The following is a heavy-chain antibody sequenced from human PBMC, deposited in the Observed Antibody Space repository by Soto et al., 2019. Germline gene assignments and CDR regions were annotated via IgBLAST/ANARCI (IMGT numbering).Heavy chain of an antibody. Sequence: SETLSLTCTVSGGSISSGGYYWSWVRQHPGKGLEWIGYIYYSGSTYYNPSLKSRVTISVGTSKNQFSLKLSSVTAADTAVYYCARSNGGYDYILGNAFDIWGQGTMVTVSS. CDR3: ARSNGGYDYILGNAFDI. D-gene: IGHD3-16*01. V-gene: IGHV4-31*03. CDR1: GGSISSGGYY. J-gene: IGHJ3*02. CDR2: IYYSGST.